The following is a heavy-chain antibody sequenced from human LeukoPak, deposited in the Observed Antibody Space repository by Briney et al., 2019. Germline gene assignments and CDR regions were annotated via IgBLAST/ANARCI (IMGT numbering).Heavy chain of an antibody. Sequence: GGSPRLSCAASGFTFSSYGMHWVRQAPGKGLEWVAFIRYDGSNKYYADSVKGRFTISRDNSKNTLYLQMNSLRAEDTAVYYCAKEKGKGGGITMIVVAPHFDYWGQGTLVTVSS. CDR3: AKEKGKGGGITMIVVAPHFDY. V-gene: IGHV3-30*02. J-gene: IGHJ4*02. CDR2: IRYDGSNK. D-gene: IGHD3-22*01. CDR1: GFTFSSYG.